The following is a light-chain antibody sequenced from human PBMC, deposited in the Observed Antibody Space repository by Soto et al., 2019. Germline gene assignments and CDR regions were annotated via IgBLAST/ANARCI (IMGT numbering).Light chain of an antibody. Sequence: EIVLTQSPGTLSLSPGERATLSCRASQSVSSSYSAWYQQKPGQAPRLLIYDASSRATGIPDRFSGSGSGTDFTLTISRLEPEDFAVYYCQQYGSSLFTFGPGTKVDIK. CDR2: DAS. CDR1: QSVSSSY. V-gene: IGKV3-20*01. CDR3: QQYGSSLFT. J-gene: IGKJ3*01.